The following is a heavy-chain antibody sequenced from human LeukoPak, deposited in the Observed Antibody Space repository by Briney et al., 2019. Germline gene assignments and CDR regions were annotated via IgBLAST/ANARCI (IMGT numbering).Heavy chain of an antibody. J-gene: IGHJ4*02. CDR1: GFTFSSYS. CDR2: ISTSSSYI. D-gene: IGHD3-22*01. V-gene: IGHV3-21*01. CDR3: ARALADSRGYYLGFDY. Sequence: GGSLRLSCATSGFTFSSYSMNWVRQAPGKGLEWVSFISTSSSYIYYADSVKGRFTISRDNAKNSLYLEMNSLRAEDTAVYYCARALADSRGYYLGFDYWGQGTLVTVSS.